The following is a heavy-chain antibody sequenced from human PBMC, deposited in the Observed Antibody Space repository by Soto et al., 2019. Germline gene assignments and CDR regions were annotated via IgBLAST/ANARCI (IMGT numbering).Heavy chain of an antibody. CDR3: AKARGRPYGMDV. J-gene: IGHJ6*02. Sequence: PSETLSLTCAVSGGSISSGGYSWSWIRQPPGKGLEWIGYIYHSGSTYYNPSLKSRVTISVDRSKNQFSLKLSSVTAADTAVYYCAKARGRPYGMDVWGQGTTVTVSS. V-gene: IGHV4-30-2*01. D-gene: IGHD6-25*01. CDR1: GGSISSGGYS. CDR2: IYHSGST.